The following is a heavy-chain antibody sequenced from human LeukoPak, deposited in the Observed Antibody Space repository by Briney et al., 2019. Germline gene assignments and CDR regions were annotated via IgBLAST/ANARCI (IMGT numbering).Heavy chain of an antibody. CDR3: ARVRYSYGPLDY. J-gene: IGHJ4*02. CDR2: IYYSGST. D-gene: IGHD5-18*01. V-gene: IGHV4-31*03. Sequence: SQTLSLTCTVSGGSISSGGYYWSWIRQHPGKGLEWIGYIYYSGSTYYNPSLKSRVTISVDTSKNQFSLKLSSVTAADTAVCYCARVRYSYGPLDYWGQGTLVTVSS. CDR1: GGSISSGGYY.